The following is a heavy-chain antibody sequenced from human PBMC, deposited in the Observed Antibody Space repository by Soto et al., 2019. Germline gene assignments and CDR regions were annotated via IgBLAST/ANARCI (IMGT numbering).Heavy chain of an antibody. CDR2: IGTRSDI. D-gene: IGHD2-21*02. CDR3: AREETAWPLAYGLDV. J-gene: IGHJ6*02. CDR1: GFTFSSYA. Sequence: GGSLRLSCAASGFTFSSYAMSWVRQAPGKGLEWVSSIGTRSDIYYADSVKGRFTISRDNAKNSLSLQMNSMTTEDTAVYYCAREETAWPLAYGLDVWGQGTTVTVSS. V-gene: IGHV3-21*01.